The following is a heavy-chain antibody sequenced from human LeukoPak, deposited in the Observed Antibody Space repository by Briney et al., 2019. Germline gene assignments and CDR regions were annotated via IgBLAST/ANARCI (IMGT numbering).Heavy chain of an antibody. CDR1: DGCIRSSTDY. D-gene: IGHD3-22*01. CDR3: ARHVHVSMIVVILSDYFDY. CDR2: LYFRGIT. V-gene: IGHV4-39*01. J-gene: IGHJ4*02. Sequence: SETLSLTCTVSDGCIRSSTDYWGWIRQSPGKGMERIGSLYFRGITYYNPSLKSRVTISVDTSKNQFSLKLSSVTAADTAVYYCARHVHVSMIVVILSDYFDYWGRGTLVSVSS.